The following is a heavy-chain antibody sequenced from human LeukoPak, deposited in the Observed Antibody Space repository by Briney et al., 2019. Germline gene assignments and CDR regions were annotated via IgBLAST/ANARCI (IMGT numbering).Heavy chain of an antibody. J-gene: IGHJ4*02. D-gene: IGHD3-10*01. V-gene: IGHV3-30-3*01. Sequence: PGGSLSLSCAASGFTFRNYVIHWVRQAPGKGLEWVAVTSSDLNVKLYADSVKGRFTISRDNSRSTLYLQMNSLRPEDTAIYYCAREGYYGSGSPLSLYFDYWGQGTLVTVSS. CDR2: TSSDLNVK. CDR1: GFTFRNYV. CDR3: AREGYYGSGSPLSLYFDY.